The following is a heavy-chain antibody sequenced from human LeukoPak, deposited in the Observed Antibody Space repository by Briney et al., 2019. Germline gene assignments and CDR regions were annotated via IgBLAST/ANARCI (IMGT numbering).Heavy chain of an antibody. CDR1: GFSFSNYA. CDR2: ISSDGSSQ. V-gene: IGHV3-30*18. Sequence: GGSLKLSCLTSGFSFSNYAMHWVRQTPATGLEWVAVISSDGSSQHYPASVRGRFTISRDNSKNTLYLQMNSLRAEDTAVYYCAKDVGYSSSHYFDYWGQGTLVTVSS. J-gene: IGHJ4*02. D-gene: IGHD6-6*01. CDR3: AKDVGYSSSHYFDY.